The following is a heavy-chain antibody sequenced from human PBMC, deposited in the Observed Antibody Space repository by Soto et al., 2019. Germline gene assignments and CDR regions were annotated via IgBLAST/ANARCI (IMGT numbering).Heavy chain of an antibody. Sequence: PGGSLRLSCAASGFTFSSYWMHWVRQAPGKGLVWVSRINSDGSSTSYADSVKGRFTISRDNAKNTLYLQMNSLRAEDTAVYYCARERYSSSWYWFDPWGQGTLVTVSS. CDR1: GFTFSSYW. CDR3: ARERYSSSWYWFDP. V-gene: IGHV3-74*01. D-gene: IGHD6-13*01. J-gene: IGHJ5*02. CDR2: INSDGSST.